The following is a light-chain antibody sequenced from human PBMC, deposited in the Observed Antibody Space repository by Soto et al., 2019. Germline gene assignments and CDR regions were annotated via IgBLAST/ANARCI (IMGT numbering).Light chain of an antibody. Sequence: EIVLTQSPATLSLSPGERATLSCRASQSVSHYLAWYQQRPGQAPRLLIYDASSRAPGIPARFSGSGSGTDFTLTISSLEPEDFAVYYSQQFNNWPPITFGQGTLLEIK. V-gene: IGKV3-11*01. CDR1: QSVSHY. CDR3: QQFNNWPPIT. J-gene: IGKJ5*01. CDR2: DAS.